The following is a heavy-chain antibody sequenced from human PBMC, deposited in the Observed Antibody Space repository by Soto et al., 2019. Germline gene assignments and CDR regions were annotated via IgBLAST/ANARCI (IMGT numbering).Heavy chain of an antibody. J-gene: IGHJ5*02. Sequence: ASVKVSCKASGGTFSSYAISWVRQAPGQGLEWMGGIIPIFGTANYAQKFQGRVTITADESTSTAYMELSSLRSEDTAVYYCARVWDRTNWSDPWGQGTLVTVSS. D-gene: IGHD3-16*01. V-gene: IGHV1-69*13. CDR2: IIPIFGTA. CDR3: ARVWDRTNWSDP. CDR1: GGTFSSYA.